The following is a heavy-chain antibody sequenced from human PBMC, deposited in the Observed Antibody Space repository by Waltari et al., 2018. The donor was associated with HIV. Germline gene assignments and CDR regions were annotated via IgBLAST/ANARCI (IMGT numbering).Heavy chain of an antibody. CDR3: AMARVVY. J-gene: IGHJ4*02. CDR1: GLTFRNYA. D-gene: IGHD2-8*01. CDR2: IGGGAGNT. V-gene: IGHV3-23*01. Sequence: EVQLLESGGGLVQPGGSLRLPCAASGLTFRNYAMGWVRQAPGKGLEWVSAIGGGAGNTYYADSVKGRFTISRDNSKNTLCLQMNSLRAEDTAIYYCAMARVVYWGQGTLVTVSS.